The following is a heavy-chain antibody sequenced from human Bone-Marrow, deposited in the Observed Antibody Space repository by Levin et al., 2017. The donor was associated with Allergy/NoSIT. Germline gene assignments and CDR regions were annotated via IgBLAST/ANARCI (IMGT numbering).Heavy chain of an antibody. J-gene: IGHJ5*02. CDR1: GYSFTSYW. CDR3: ASISIAAAGTYWFDP. V-gene: IGHV5-51*01. CDR2: IYPGDSDT. D-gene: IGHD6-13*01. Sequence: RGESLKISCKGSGYSFTSYWIGWVRQMPGKGLEWMGIIYPGDSDTRYSPSFQGQVTISADKSISTAYLQWSSLKASDTAMYYCASISIAAAGTYWFDPWGQGTLVTVSS.